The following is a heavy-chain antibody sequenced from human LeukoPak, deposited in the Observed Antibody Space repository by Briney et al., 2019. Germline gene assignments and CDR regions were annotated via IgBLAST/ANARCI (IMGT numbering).Heavy chain of an antibody. CDR1: RFTFSSYS. V-gene: IGHV3-21*01. CDR2: ISSSSSYI. D-gene: IGHD3-10*01. CDR3: ARDRSPGGFDY. J-gene: IGHJ4*02. Sequence: GGSLRLSCAASRFTFSSYSMNWVRQAPGKGLEWVSSISSSSSYIYYADSVKGRFTISRDNAKNSLYLQMNSLRAEDTAVYYCARDRSPGGFDYWGQGTLVTVSS.